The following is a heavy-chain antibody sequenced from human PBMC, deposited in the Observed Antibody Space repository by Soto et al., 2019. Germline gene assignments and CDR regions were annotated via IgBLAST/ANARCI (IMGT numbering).Heavy chain of an antibody. D-gene: IGHD3-3*01. Sequence: GGSKRLSCAAAGFTCRNYGMHWVSQAPGKGLEWVAVIWYDGSNKYYADSVKGRFTISRDNSKNTLYLQMNSLRAEDTAVYYCARDLEYYDFWSGYYKETSIFDYWGQGTLVTVSS. CDR3: ARDLEYYDFWSGYYKETSIFDY. CDR1: GFTCRNYG. V-gene: IGHV3-33*01. CDR2: IWYDGSNK. J-gene: IGHJ4*02.